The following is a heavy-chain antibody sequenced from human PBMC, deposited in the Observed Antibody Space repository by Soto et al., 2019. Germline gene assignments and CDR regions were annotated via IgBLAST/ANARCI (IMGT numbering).Heavy chain of an antibody. D-gene: IGHD3-10*01. V-gene: IGHV1-18*01. J-gene: IGHJ6*02. CDR2: ISVYNGNK. CDR1: GYTLKNYG. CDR3: ARVAITLIRGLKVDFYSMDV. Sequence: SXRVSCKASGYTLKNYGITWARQAPGQRLEWLGWISVYNGNKNYAKKVQGRDSMTADTSTSTAHMELRTLQSDDTAVYFCARVAITLIRGLKVDFYSMDVWGQGTTVTVSS.